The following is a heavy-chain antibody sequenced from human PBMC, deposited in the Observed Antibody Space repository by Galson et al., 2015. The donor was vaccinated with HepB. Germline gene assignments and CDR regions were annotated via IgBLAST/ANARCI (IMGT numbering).Heavy chain of an antibody. Sequence: SVKVSCKASGGTFSTYAISWVRQAPGQGLEWMGRIIPIIGIPNYAQNFQGRVTITADKSTSTAYMELSSLRSEDTALYYCASPPPRSCSNTTCYTNRHDALDIWGQGTLVTVSS. CDR3: ASPPPRSCSNTTCYTNRHDALDI. D-gene: IGHD2-2*02. J-gene: IGHJ3*02. V-gene: IGHV1-69*04. CDR2: IIPIIGIP. CDR1: GGTFSTYA.